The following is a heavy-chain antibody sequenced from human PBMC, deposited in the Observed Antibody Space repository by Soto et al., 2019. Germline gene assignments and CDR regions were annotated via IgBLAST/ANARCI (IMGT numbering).Heavy chain of an antibody. CDR2: INPSGGST. CDR3: ARDGGGGIDY. D-gene: IGHD3-16*01. Sequence: ASVKVSCKASGYTFTSYYMHWVRQAPGQGLEWMGIINPSGGSTNYNPSLKSRVTISVDTSKNQFSLKLSSVTAADTAVYYCARDGGGGIDYWGQGTLVTVSS. V-gene: IGHV1-46*01. CDR1: GYTFTSYY. J-gene: IGHJ4*02.